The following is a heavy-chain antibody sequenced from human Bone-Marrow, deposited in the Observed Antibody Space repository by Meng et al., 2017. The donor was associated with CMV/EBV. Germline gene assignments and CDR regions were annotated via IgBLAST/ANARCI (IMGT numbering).Heavy chain of an antibody. V-gene: IGHV4-39*07. J-gene: IGHJ2*01. Sequence: SETLSLTCTVSGGSISSSSYHWGWIRQPPGKGLEWIGSIYYSGSTYYNPSLKSRVTISVDTSKNQFSLKLSSVTAADTAVYYCARDPVVVIAIAGWYFDLWGRGTLVTVSS. CDR2: IYYSGST. CDR1: GGSISSSSYH. CDR3: ARDPVVVIAIAGWYFDL. D-gene: IGHD2-21*01.